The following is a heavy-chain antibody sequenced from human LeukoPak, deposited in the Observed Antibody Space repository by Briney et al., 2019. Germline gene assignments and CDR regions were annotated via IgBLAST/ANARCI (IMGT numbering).Heavy chain of an antibody. Sequence: GGSLRLSCAASGFTFSSYSMNWVRQAPGKGLEWVSSISSSSSYIYYADSVKGRLTISRDNAKNSLYLQMNSLRAEDTAVYYCARDETMAWFDPWGQGTLVTVSS. J-gene: IGHJ5*02. V-gene: IGHV3-21*01. CDR1: GFTFSSYS. CDR3: ARDETMAWFDP. D-gene: IGHD4/OR15-4a*01. CDR2: ISSSSSYI.